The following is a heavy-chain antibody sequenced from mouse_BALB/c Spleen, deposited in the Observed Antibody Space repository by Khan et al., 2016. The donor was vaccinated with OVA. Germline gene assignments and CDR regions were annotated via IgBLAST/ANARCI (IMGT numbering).Heavy chain of an antibody. CDR2: IDPPSGNT. CDR3: ARMAGK. J-gene: IGHJ2*01. V-gene: IGHV14-3*02. Sequence: VQLQQSGAELVTPGATVKLSCTASGLTFNNYYMHWLKQCPEQGLEWIGRIDPPSGNTNYYPKFYGKATITADTSSSTAFQQLNSLTSDDTAVYYCARMAGKWGQGTTLTVSS. CDR1: GLTFNNYY.